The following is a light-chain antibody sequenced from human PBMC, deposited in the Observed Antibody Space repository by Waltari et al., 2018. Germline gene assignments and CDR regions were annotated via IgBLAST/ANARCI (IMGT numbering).Light chain of an antibody. J-gene: IGKJ1*01. Sequence: DIQFTQSPSFLSASVGDRVTIPCRASQGISSYLAWYQQKAGKAPKLLIYAASTLQSGVPSRFSGSGSGTEFTLTISSLQPEDFATYYCQQLNSYPPWTFGQGTKVEIK. CDR3: QQLNSYPPWT. CDR2: AAS. V-gene: IGKV1-9*01. CDR1: QGISSY.